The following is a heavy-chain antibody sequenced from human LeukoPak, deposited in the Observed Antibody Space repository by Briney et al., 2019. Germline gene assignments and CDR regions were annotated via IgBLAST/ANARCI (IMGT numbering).Heavy chain of an antibody. CDR2: IRFDGSNT. D-gene: IGHD3-3*01. CDR3: VRDFGVVNTFDY. CDR1: GFNFNSYG. V-gene: IGHV3-30*02. J-gene: IGHJ4*02. Sequence: GGSLRLSCATSGFNFNSYGMHWVRQAPGKGLEWVAFIRFDGSNTYYADSVKGRFTISRDNSKNTLSLQMNSLRTEDTALYYCVRDFGVVNTFDYWGQGTLVTVSS.